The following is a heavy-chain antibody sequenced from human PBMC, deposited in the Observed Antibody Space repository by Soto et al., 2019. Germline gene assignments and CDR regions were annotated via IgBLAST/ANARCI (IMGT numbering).Heavy chain of an antibody. CDR2: ISYDGSNK. CDR3: ARDQVGYQDAFDI. V-gene: IGHV3-30-3*01. J-gene: IGHJ3*02. CDR1: GFTFSSYA. Sequence: QVQLVESGGGVVQPGRSLRLSCAASGFTFSSYAIHWVRQAPGKGLEWVAVISYDGSNKYYADSVKGRFTISRDNSKNTLYLQMNSLRAEDTAVYYCARDQVGYQDAFDIWGQGTMVTVSS. D-gene: IGHD1-26*01.